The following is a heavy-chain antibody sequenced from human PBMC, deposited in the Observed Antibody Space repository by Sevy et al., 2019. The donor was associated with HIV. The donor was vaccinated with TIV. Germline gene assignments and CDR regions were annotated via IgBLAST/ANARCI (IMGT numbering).Heavy chain of an antibody. CDR1: GFTFGDYA. Sequence: GGSLRLSCTSSGFTFGDYAMSWFRQAPGKGLEWVAFIRRNSHEPYGGTTEYAASVKGRFTISRDHSKSIAYLQMNSLKTEDTAVYYCTRPLATADTPEYFFDYWGQGILVTVSS. CDR2: IRRNSHEPYGGTT. J-gene: IGHJ4*02. CDR3: TRPLATADTPEYFFDY. V-gene: IGHV3-49*03. D-gene: IGHD5-12*01.